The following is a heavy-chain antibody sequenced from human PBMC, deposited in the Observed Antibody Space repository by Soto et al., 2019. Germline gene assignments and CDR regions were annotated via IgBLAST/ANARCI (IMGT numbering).Heavy chain of an antibody. J-gene: IGHJ4*02. V-gene: IGHV4-4*02. CDR3: ASIAYSASGFDY. CDR1: GGSITNNNW. Sequence: SETLSLTCNVSGGSITNNNWWSWVRQPPGKGLEWIGAIYHSGHTNFNPSLKSRATLSLDYSENQFSLKLTSATAADTAVYYCASIAYSASGFDYWGQGTLVTVSS. D-gene: IGHD1-26*01. CDR2: IYHSGHT.